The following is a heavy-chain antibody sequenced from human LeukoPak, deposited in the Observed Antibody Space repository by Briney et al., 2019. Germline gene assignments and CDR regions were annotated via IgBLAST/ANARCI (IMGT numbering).Heavy chain of an antibody. V-gene: IGHV4-31*03. D-gene: IGHD3-22*01. CDR1: GGSISSGGYY. CDR2: IYYSGST. Sequence: SETLSLTCTVSGGSISSGGYYWSWIRQHPGKGLEWIGYIYYSGSTYYNPSLKSRVTISVDTSKNQFSLKLNSVTAADTAVYYCARSYDNSGYYYYGMDVWGQGTTVTVSS. CDR3: ARSYDNSGYYYYGMDV. J-gene: IGHJ6*02.